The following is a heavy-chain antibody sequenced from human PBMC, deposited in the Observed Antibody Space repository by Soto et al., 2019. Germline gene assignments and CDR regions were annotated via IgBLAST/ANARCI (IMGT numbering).Heavy chain of an antibody. D-gene: IGHD1-7*01. J-gene: IGHJ5*02. V-gene: IGHV4-39*01. Sequence: QLQLQESGPGLVKPSETLSLTCTVSGGSISSSSYYWGWIRQPPGKGLEWIGSIYYSGSTYYNPSLKSRVTISVDTSKNQFSLKLSSVTAADTAVYYCARRLYYITGTTPGGHWFDPWGQGTLVTVSS. CDR2: IYYSGST. CDR1: GGSISSSSYY. CDR3: ARRLYYITGTTPGGHWFDP.